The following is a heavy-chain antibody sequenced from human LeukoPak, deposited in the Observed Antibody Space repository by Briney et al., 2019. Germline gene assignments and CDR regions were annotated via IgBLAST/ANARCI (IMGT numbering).Heavy chain of an antibody. Sequence: PSETLSLTCTVSGGSISSSSYYWGWIRQPPGKGLEWIGSIYYSGSTYYNPSLKSRVTISVDTSKNQFSLKLSSVTAADTAVYYCARKVKYIRYFDYWGQGTLVTVSS. CDR3: ARKVKYIRYFDY. CDR1: GGSISSSSYY. V-gene: IGHV4-39*07. J-gene: IGHJ4*02. D-gene: IGHD1-1*01. CDR2: IYYSGST.